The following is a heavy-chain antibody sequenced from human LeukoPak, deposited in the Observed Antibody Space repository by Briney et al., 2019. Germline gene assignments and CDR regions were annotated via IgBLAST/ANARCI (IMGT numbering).Heavy chain of an antibody. V-gene: IGHV3-48*02. Sequence: GGSLRLSCAASGFTFSSYSMNWVRQAPGKGLEWVSYINSGSSYMYYPDSVKGRFTISRDNAKNSLYLQMDSLRDEDTAVYYCAREDDDWGPNTFDVWGQGTVVTVSP. D-gene: IGHD7-27*01. J-gene: IGHJ3*01. CDR1: GFTFSSYS. CDR3: AREDDDWGPNTFDV. CDR2: INSGSSYM.